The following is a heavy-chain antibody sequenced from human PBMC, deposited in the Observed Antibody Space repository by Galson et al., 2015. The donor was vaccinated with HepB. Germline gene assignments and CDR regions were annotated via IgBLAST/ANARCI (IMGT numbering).Heavy chain of an antibody. CDR2: FDPEDGET. V-gene: IGHV1-24*01. D-gene: IGHD6-13*01. Sequence: VKVSCKVSGYTLTELSMHWVRQAPGKGLEWMGGFDPEDGETIYAQKFQGRVTMTEDTSTDTAYMELSSLRSEDTAVYYCATAWLSAAGHSDAFDIWGQGTMVTVSS. CDR3: ATAWLSAAGHSDAFDI. J-gene: IGHJ3*02. CDR1: GYTLTELS.